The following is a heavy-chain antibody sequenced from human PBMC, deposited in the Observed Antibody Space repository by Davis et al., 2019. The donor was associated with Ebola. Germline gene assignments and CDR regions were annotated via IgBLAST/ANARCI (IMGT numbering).Heavy chain of an antibody. CDR1: GGSISSYY. D-gene: IGHD4-17*01. CDR2: IYYSGST. CDR3: ARFSWSMTTVTSDY. V-gene: IGHV4-59*01. Sequence: SETLSLTCTVSGGSISSYYWSWTRQPPGKGLEWIGYIYYSGSTNYNPSLKSRVTISVDTSKNQFSLKLSSVTAADTAVYYCARFSWSMTTVTSDYWGQGTLVTVSS. J-gene: IGHJ4*02.